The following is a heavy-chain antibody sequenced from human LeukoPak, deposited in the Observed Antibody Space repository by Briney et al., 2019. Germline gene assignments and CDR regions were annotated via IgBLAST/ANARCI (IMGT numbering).Heavy chain of an antibody. J-gene: IGHJ4*02. V-gene: IGHV3-53*01. CDR1: GFTVSDNY. D-gene: IGHD2-8*01. Sequence: GGSLRLSCAASGFTVSDNYISWVRQAPGKGLEWVALIYSAGTTHADSVRGRFSISRDNSKNTLYLQMNSLRAEDTAVYYCAKDESSGNGPRGYFDYWGQGTLVTVSS. CDR3: AKDESSGNGPRGYFDY. CDR2: IYSAGTT.